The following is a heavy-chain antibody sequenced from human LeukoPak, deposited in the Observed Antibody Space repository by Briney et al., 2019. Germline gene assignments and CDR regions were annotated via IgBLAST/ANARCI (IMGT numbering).Heavy chain of an antibody. CDR1: GGSFSGYY. CDR3: ARDPFRVHNAFDI. Sequence: SETLSLTCAVYGGSFSGYYWSWIRQPPGKGLEWIGEINHSGSTNYNPSLKSRVTISVDTSKNQFSLKLSSVTAADTAVYYCARDPFRVHNAFDIWGQGTMVTVSS. V-gene: IGHV4-34*01. CDR2: INHSGST. J-gene: IGHJ3*02.